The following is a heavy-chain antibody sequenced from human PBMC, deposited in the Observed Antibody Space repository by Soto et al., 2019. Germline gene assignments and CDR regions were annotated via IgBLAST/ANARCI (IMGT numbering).Heavy chain of an antibody. CDR2: INPNSGGT. CDR3: ARGGSLWFGELSAYYYGMDV. D-gene: IGHD3-10*01. CDR1: GYTFTGYY. J-gene: IGHJ6*02. Sequence: AASVKVSCKASGYTFTGYYMHWVRQAPGQGLELMGWINPNSGGTNYAQKFQGWVTMTRDTSISTAYMELSRLRSDDTAVYYCARGGSLWFGELSAYYYGMDVWGQGTTVTVS. V-gene: IGHV1-2*04.